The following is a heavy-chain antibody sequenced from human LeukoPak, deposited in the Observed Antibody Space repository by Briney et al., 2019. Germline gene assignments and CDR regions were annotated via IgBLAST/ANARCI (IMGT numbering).Heavy chain of an antibody. Sequence: GGSLRLSCAASGFTFSSYEMNWVRQAPGKGLEGVSYISSSGSTIYYADSVKGRFTISRDNAKNSLYLQMNSLRAEDTAVYYCAILPKGYCSGGSCYFDYWGQGTLVTVSS. CDR3: AILPKGYCSGGSCYFDY. V-gene: IGHV3-48*03. CDR2: ISSSGSTI. D-gene: IGHD2-15*01. CDR1: GFTFSSYE. J-gene: IGHJ4*02.